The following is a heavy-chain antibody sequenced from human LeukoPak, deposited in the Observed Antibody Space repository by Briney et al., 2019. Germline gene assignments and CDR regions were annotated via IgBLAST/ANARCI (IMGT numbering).Heavy chain of an antibody. CDR3: AKVGGAMIDAFDI. J-gene: IGHJ3*02. Sequence: GGSLRLSCAASGFTFRNYGMHWVRQAPGKGLDWVAVISYDGSNKYYADSVKGRFTISRDNSKNTLYLQMNSLRAEDTALYYCAKVGGAMIDAFDIWGQGTMVTVSS. V-gene: IGHV3-30*18. CDR2: ISYDGSNK. D-gene: IGHD3-22*01. CDR1: GFTFRNYG.